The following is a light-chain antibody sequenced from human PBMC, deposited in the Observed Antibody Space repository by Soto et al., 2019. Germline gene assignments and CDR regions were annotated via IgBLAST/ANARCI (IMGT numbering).Light chain of an antibody. V-gene: IGLV1-44*01. CDR3: ASWDDSLDGYV. CDR2: TNN. J-gene: IGLJ1*01. Sequence: QSALTQAPSASGTPGQRVTISCSGSSSNIGGNTVNWYRQLPGTAPKLLIYTNNQRPSGVPDRFSGSKSGTSASLAISGLQSDDEADYYCASWDDSLDGYVFGTGTKLTVL. CDR1: SSNIGGNT.